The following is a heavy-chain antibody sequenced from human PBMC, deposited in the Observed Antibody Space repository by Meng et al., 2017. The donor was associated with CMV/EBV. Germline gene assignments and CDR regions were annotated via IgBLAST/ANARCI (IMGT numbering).Heavy chain of an antibody. Sequence: SETLSLTCTVSGGSISSYYWSWIRQPPGKGLEWIGYIYYSGSTNYNPSLKSRVTISVDTSKNQFSLKLSSVTAADTAVYYCARDLMVYDGPYYYGMDVWGQGTTVTSP. CDR3: ARDLMVYDGPYYYGMDV. CDR1: GGSISSYY. CDR2: IYYSGST. V-gene: IGHV4-59*01. D-gene: IGHD2-8*01. J-gene: IGHJ6*02.